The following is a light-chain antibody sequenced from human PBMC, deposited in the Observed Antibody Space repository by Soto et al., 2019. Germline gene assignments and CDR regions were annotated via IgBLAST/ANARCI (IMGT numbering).Light chain of an antibody. V-gene: IGLV2-14*01. J-gene: IGLJ1*01. CDR2: DVT. CDR3: TSYTDNNLYV. Sequence: QSALTQPASVSGSPGQSITISCTGTSSVVGGYNYVSWYQQQPGRAPKLMIHDVTYRPSGVSYRFSGSKSGNTASLTISGLQAEDVADYYCTSYTDNNLYVFGTGTNVTVL. CDR1: SSVVGGYNY.